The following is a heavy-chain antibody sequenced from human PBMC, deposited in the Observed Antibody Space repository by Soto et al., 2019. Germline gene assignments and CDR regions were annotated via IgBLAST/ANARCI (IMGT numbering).Heavy chain of an antibody. CDR2: ISGSGGST. V-gene: IGHV3-23*01. J-gene: IGHJ6*02. Sequence: GGSLRLSCASSVFTFSSYAMSCVRHSPGKWLEWVSAISGSGGSTYYADSVKGRFTISRDNSKNTLYLQMNSLRSEDTAVYYCARGRTGNTNRNYYYGMEVWGQGTTVTVSS. CDR1: VFTFSSYA. CDR3: ARGRTGNTNRNYYYGMEV. D-gene: IGHD1-7*01.